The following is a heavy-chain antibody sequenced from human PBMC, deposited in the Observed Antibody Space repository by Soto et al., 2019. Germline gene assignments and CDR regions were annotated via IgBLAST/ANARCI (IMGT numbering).Heavy chain of an antibody. Sequence: SVKVSCKASGGTFSSYTISWVRQAPGQGLEWMGRIIPILGIANYAQKFQGRVTITADKSTSTAYMELSSLRSEDTAVYYCAREEVSMVRGVMIDYWGQGTLVTVSS. D-gene: IGHD3-10*01. J-gene: IGHJ4*02. CDR2: IIPILGIA. V-gene: IGHV1-69*04. CDR1: GGTFSSYT. CDR3: AREEVSMVRGVMIDY.